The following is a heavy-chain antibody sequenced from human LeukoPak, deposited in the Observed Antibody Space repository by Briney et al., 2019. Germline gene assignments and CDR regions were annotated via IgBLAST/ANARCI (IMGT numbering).Heavy chain of an antibody. CDR3: ARDQAIFGVFDY. Sequence: GGSLRLFCAASGFTLSSYSMNWARLAPGRRLECVSSISSSSSYIYYADSVKGRFTISTDNAKNSLYLQMNSLRAEDTAVYYCARDQAIFGVFDYWGQGTLVTVSS. CDR2: ISSSSSYI. CDR1: GFTLSSYS. J-gene: IGHJ4*02. D-gene: IGHD3-3*01. V-gene: IGHV3-21*01.